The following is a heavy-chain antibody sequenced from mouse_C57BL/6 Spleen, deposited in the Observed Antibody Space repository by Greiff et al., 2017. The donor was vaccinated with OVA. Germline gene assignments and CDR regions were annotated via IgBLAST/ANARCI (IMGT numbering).Heavy chain of an antibody. J-gene: IGHJ4*01. V-gene: IGHV10-3*01. CDR3: VREFGGYYVNAMDY. CDR1: GFTFNTFA. D-gene: IGHD2-3*01. CDR2: RRSKSSNYET. Sequence: EVQLVESGGGLVQPKGSLKPPCAAPGFTFNTFAMPWVRPAPGTGLECVARRRSKSSNYETYYADSVKDRFTISRDDSQSMLYLQMNNLKTEDTAMYYCVREFGGYYVNAMDYWGQGTSVTVSS.